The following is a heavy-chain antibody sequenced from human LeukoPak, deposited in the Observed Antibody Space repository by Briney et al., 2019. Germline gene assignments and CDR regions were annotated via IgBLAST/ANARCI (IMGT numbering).Heavy chain of an antibody. Sequence: GGSLRLSCAASGFTFSSYSMNWVRQAPGKGLEWVSSISSSSSYIYYADSVKGRFTISRDNAKNSLYLQMNSLRAEDTAVYYCARDISIVGATGDAFDIWGQGTMVTVSS. CDR2: ISSSSSYI. V-gene: IGHV3-21*01. CDR1: GFTFSSYS. D-gene: IGHD1-26*01. CDR3: ARDISIVGATGDAFDI. J-gene: IGHJ3*02.